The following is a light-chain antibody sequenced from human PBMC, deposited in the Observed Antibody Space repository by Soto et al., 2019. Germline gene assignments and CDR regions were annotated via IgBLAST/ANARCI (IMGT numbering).Light chain of an antibody. CDR1: QSISSW. Sequence: IQMTQSPSTLSASVGDRVTITCRASQSISSWLAWYQQKPGKAPKLLIYKASTLESGVPSRFSGSGSGTEFTLSISCLQPDDFASYYCQQYSNYSPWTFGQGTK. J-gene: IGKJ1*01. CDR3: QQYSNYSPWT. V-gene: IGKV1-5*03. CDR2: KAS.